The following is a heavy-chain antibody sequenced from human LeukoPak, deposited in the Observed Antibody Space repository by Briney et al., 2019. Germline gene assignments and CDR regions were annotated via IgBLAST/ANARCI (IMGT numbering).Heavy chain of an antibody. CDR3: ARVLYDSGGYLDY. J-gene: IGHJ4*02. Sequence: GGSLRLSCAASGFTFSSYGMHWVRQAPGKGLEWVAFIRYDGSNKYYADSVKGRFTISRDNAKNSLYLQMNSLRAEDTAVYYCARVLYDSGGYLDYWGQGTLVTVSS. V-gene: IGHV3-30*02. CDR1: GFTFSSYG. CDR2: IRYDGSNK. D-gene: IGHD3-22*01.